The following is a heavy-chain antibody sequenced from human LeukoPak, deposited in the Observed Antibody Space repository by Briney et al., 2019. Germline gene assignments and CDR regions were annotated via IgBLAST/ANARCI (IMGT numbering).Heavy chain of an antibody. Sequence: SETLSLTCAVYGGSFRGYYWSWIRQPPGKGLEWIGEINHSGSTTYNPSLKSRVTISVDTSKNQFSLKLSSVTAADTAVYYCARRGHIVGATTDYWGQGTLVTVSS. CDR3: ARRGHIVGATTDY. CDR2: INHSGST. D-gene: IGHD1-26*01. CDR1: GGSFRGYY. V-gene: IGHV4-34*01. J-gene: IGHJ4*02.